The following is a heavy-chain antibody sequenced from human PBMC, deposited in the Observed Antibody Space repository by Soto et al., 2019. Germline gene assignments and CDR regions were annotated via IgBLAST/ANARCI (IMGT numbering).Heavy chain of an antibody. Sequence: PSETLSLTCAVYGGSFSGYYWSWIRQPPGKGLEWIGEINHSGSTNYNPSLKSRVNISVDTSKNQFSLKLSSVTAADTAVYYCARGRGSSGYGGNYYYYYGMDVWGQGTTVTVSS. D-gene: IGHD6-19*01. CDR1: GGSFSGYY. CDR3: ARGRGSSGYGGNYYYYYGMDV. CDR2: INHSGST. J-gene: IGHJ6*02. V-gene: IGHV4-34*01.